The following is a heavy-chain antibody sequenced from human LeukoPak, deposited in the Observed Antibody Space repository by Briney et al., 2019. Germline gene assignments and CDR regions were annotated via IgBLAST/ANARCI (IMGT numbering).Heavy chain of an antibody. CDR3: ARDSVAGDFDY. V-gene: IGHV1-46*01. J-gene: IGHJ4*02. CDR1: GYTFTSYY. D-gene: IGHD6-19*01. CDR2: INLSGGST. Sequence: ASVKVSCKASGYTFTSYYMHWVRQAPGQGLEWMGIINLSGGSTSYAQKFQGRVTMTRDTSTSTDYMELSSLRSEDTAVYYCARDSVAGDFDYWGQGTLVTVSS.